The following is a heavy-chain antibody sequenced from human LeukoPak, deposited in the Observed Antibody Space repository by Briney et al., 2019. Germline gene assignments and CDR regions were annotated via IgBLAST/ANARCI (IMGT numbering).Heavy chain of an antibody. CDR2: ISSSGSTI. D-gene: IGHD3-10*02. V-gene: IGHV3-48*03. CDR3: AELGITMIGGV. Sequence: GGSLRLSCAASGFPFSSYEMHWVRPAPGKGLEWVSYISSSGSTIYYADSVKGRFTISRDNAKNSLYLQMNSLRAEDTAVYYCAELGITMIGGVWGKGTTVTISS. CDR1: GFPFSSYE. J-gene: IGHJ6*04.